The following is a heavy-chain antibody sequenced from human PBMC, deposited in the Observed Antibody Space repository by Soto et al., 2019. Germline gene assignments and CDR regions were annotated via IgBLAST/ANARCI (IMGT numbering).Heavy chain of an antibody. Sequence: QVQLVQSGAEVKKPGSSVKVSCKASGGTFGSYAFSWVRQAPGQGLEWMGGIIPVSGAAHYAQKFQGTVTITADESSSTAYMELSSLSSKDPAVYYCATALGCRSTSCTLDYWGQGTRVIVSS. CDR1: GGTFGSYA. CDR3: ATALGCRSTSCTLDY. D-gene: IGHD2-2*01. V-gene: IGHV1-69*01. J-gene: IGHJ4*02. CDR2: IIPVSGAA.